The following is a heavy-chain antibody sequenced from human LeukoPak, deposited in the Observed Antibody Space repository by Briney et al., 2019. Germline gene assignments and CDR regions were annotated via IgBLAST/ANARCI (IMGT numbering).Heavy chain of an antibody. V-gene: IGHV3-30*18. D-gene: IGHD6-6*01. Sequence: GGSLRLSCAASGFTFSSYGMHWVRQAPGKGLEWVAVISYDGSNKYYADSVKGRFTISRDNSKNTLYLQMNSLRAEDTAVYYCAKDLAARHYYYYYGMDVWGQGTTVTVSS. CDR1: GFTFSSYG. CDR2: ISYDGSNK. CDR3: AKDLAARHYYYYYGMDV. J-gene: IGHJ6*02.